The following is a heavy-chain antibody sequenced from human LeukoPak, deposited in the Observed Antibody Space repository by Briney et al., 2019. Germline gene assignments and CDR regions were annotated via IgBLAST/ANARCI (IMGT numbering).Heavy chain of an antibody. V-gene: IGHV4-61*01. Sequence: IPSETLSLTCTVSGGSVSSGSYYWSWIRQPPGKGLEWIGYIYYSGSTNYNPSLKSRVTISVDTSKNQFSLKLSSMTAADTAVYYCARDLTGENYYDSSGYYHYYYNYGMDVWGQGTTVTVSS. CDR2: IYYSGST. CDR3: ARDLTGENYYDSSGYYHYYYNYGMDV. CDR1: GGSVSSGSYY. J-gene: IGHJ6*02. D-gene: IGHD3-22*01.